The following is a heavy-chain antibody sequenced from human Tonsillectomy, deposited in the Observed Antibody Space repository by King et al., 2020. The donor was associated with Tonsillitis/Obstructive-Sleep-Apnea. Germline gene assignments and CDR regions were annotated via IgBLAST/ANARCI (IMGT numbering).Heavy chain of an antibody. CDR2: IYWDDDK. J-gene: IGHJ3*02. CDR1: GISLSTGGVG. Sequence: TLQESGPTLVKPTQTLTLTCTFSGISLSTGGVGVDWIRQPPGKALEWLALIYWDDDKRYSPSLKSRLTITKDTSKNQVVLRMTNMDPVDTGTYFCARGSYDSDAFDIWGQGTMVTVSS. V-gene: IGHV2-5*02. CDR3: ARGSYDSDAFDI. D-gene: IGHD3-10*01.